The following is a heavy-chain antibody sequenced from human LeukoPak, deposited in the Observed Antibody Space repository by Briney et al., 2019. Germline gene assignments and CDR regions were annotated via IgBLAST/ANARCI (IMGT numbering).Heavy chain of an antibody. CDR1: GGSFSGYY. CDR3: ARGRAVAGRNYYGMDV. Sequence: SETLSLTCAVYGGSFSGYYWSWIRQPPGKGLEWIGEINHSGSTIYNPSLKSRVTISVDTSKNQFSLKLSSVTAADTAVYYCARGRAVAGRNYYGMDVWGKGTTVTVSS. D-gene: IGHD6-19*01. V-gene: IGHV4-34*01. CDR2: INHSGST. J-gene: IGHJ6*04.